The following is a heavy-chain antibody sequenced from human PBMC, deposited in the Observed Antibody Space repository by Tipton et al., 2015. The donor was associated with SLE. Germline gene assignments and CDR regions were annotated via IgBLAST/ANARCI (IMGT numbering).Heavy chain of an antibody. D-gene: IGHD5-18*01. V-gene: IGHV5-51*01. Sequence: QLVQSGVEVKKPGASLRISCKGSGYSFSSYWIGWVRQMPGKGLEWMGIIYPSDSDTRYSPSFQGQVTISADKSIRTAYLQWSSQKASDTDMYYCARGQYAAMDQYNWIDTWGQGTLVTVSS. CDR2: IYPSDSDT. J-gene: IGHJ5*02. CDR3: ARGQYAAMDQYNWIDT. CDR1: GYSFSSYW.